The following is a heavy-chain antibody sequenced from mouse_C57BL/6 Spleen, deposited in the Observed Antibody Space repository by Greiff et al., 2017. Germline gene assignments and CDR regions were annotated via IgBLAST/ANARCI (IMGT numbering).Heavy chain of an antibody. V-gene: IGHV1-4*01. J-gene: IGHJ3*01. D-gene: IGHD1-1*01. CDR2: INPSSGYT. Sequence: QVQLQQSGAELARPGASVKMSCKASGYTFTSYTMHWVKQRPGQGLEWIGYINPSSGYTKYNQKFKDKATLTADKSSSTAYMQLCSLTSEDSAVYYGARYCGSSSFAYWGQGTLVTVSA. CDR1: GYTFTSYT. CDR3: ARYCGSSSFAY.